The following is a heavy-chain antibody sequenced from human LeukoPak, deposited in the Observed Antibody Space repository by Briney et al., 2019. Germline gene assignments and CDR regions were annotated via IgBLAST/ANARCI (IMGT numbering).Heavy chain of an antibody. CDR3: AKAAVAGTRYYFDY. D-gene: IGHD6-19*01. CDR2: ISGSGVST. Sequence: PGGSLRLSCAASGFTFNSYAMSWVRQAPGKGLEWVSGISGSGVSTYYPDSVKGRFSISRDNSKNTLYLQPNSLRAEDTAVYYCAKAAVAGTRYYFDYWGQGTLVTVSS. J-gene: IGHJ4*02. V-gene: IGHV3-23*01. CDR1: GFTFNSYA.